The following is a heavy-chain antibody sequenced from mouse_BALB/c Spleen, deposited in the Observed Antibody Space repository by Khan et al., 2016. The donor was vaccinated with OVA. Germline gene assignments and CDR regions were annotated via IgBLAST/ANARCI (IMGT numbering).Heavy chain of an antibody. V-gene: IGHV14-3*02. Sequence: VHVKQSGAELVKPGASVKLSCSASGFNIKDTYIHWMKQRPEQGLEWIGRIDPPNDDSKYGPKFQAKATLTADTSSNTAYLQLSSLTAEDTAVYYCVTLYGNPFAFWGQGTLVSVSA. CDR1: GFNIKDTY. CDR3: VTLYGNPFAF. CDR2: IDPPNDDS. J-gene: IGHJ3*01. D-gene: IGHD2-1*01.